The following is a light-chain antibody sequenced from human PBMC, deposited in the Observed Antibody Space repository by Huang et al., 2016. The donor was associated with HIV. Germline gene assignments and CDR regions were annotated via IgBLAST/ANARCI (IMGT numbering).Light chain of an antibody. CDR2: HAA. V-gene: IGKV1-39*01. Sequence: IHVTQSPSSLAVSVGDRVTITCRASQGIGSDRHWYQQKRGRPPKILFTHAAAREEGVPSRFGGSGFHTSFTFTINDLQPDDGATYYCQVLESFGQGTRL. CDR1: QGIGSD. J-gene: IGKJ5*01. CDR3: QVLES.